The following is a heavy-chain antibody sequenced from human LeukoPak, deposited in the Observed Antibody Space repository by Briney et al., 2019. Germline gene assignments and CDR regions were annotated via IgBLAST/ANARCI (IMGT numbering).Heavy chain of an antibody. V-gene: IGHV1-69*13. CDR3: ARVRGVTMSITTYYYMDV. CDR1: GGTFSSYA. Sequence: SVKVSCKASGGTFSSYAISWVRQAPGQGLEWMGGIIPIFGTANYAQKFQGRVTITADESTSTAYMELSSLRSEDTAVYYCARVRGVTMSITTYYYMDVWGKGTTVTISS. CDR2: IIPIFGTA. J-gene: IGHJ6*03. D-gene: IGHD3-10*01.